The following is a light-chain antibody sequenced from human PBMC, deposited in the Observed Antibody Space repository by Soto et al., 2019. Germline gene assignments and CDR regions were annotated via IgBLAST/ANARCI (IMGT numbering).Light chain of an antibody. V-gene: IGKV1-5*03. Sequence: DIQMTQSPSALSASVGDRVTITCRASQSINSWLAWYQQKSGKAPKLLIYKASSLESGVPSTFSGSRSGTEFTLTISSLQPDDFATYYCQQYEGYPYTFGPGTRLEIK. CDR3: QQYEGYPYT. J-gene: IGKJ5*01. CDR1: QSINSW. CDR2: KAS.